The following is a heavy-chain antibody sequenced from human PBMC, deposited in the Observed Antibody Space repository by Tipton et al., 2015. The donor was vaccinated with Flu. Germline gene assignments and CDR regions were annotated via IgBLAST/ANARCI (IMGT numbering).Heavy chain of an antibody. CDR2: IYTSGST. CDR1: GGSISSYY. D-gene: IGHD3-16*01. V-gene: IGHV4-4*07. J-gene: IGHJ4*02. Sequence: TLSLTCTVSGGSISSYYWSWIRQPAGKGLEWIGRIYTSGSTNYNPSLKSRVTMSVDTSKNQFSLKLSSVTAADTAVYYCARSKTLRGWGYYFDYWGQGTLVTVSS. CDR3: ARSKTLRGWGYYFDY.